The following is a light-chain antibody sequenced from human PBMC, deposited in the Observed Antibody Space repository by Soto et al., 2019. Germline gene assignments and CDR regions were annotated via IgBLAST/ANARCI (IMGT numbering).Light chain of an antibody. J-gene: IGKJ1*01. CDR2: GAS. CDR1: QSVSSN. Sequence: EIVMTQSPATLSVPPGERATLSCRASQSVSSNFAWYQQKPGQAPRLLIYGASTRATGIPARFSGSGSGTEFTLTISSLQSEDFAVYYCQQYNDWPPTFGQGTKVEIK. CDR3: QQYNDWPPT. V-gene: IGKV3-15*01.